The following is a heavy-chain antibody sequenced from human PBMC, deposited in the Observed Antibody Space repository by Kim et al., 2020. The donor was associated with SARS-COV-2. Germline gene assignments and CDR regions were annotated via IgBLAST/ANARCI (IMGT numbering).Heavy chain of an antibody. CDR3: ARHRDFDY. CDR2: IVSHGNAT. Sequence: GGSLRLSCVASGFTFSSYAMYWVRQAPGKGLEYVAAIVSHGNATSYVNSVKGRFTISRDNSKNTLYLQMGSLSAEDMAVYFCARHRDFDYWGRGTLVTVSS. J-gene: IGHJ4*02. V-gene: IGHV3-64*01. CDR1: GFTFSSYA.